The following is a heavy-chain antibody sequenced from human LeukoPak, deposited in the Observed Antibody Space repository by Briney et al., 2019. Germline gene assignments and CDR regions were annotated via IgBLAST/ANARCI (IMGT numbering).Heavy chain of an antibody. J-gene: IGHJ6*03. CDR1: GDSFNSGTYY. CDR3: ARESFRSGYYQSSYYHMDV. D-gene: IGHD3-3*01. CDR2: INNSGST. V-gene: IGHV4-61*02. Sequence: SQTLSLTCTVSGDSFNSGTYYWTWIRQPAGKGLEWIGRINNSGSTNYNPPLKSRVTISVDTSKNQVSLQLSSVTAADTAVYYCARESFRSGYYQSSYYHMDVWGKGTTVTVSS.